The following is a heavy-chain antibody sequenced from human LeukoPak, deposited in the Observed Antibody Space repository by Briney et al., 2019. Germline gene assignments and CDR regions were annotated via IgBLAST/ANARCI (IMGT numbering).Heavy chain of an antibody. J-gene: IGHJ4*02. Sequence: PSETLSLTCAVYGGSFSGYYWSWIRQPPGKGLEWIGEINHSGSTNYNPSLKSRVTISVDTSKNQFSLKLSSVTAADTAVYYCARGLESYDFWSRHGKYFDYWGQGTLVTVSS. CDR3: ARGLESYDFWSRHGKYFDY. CDR2: INHSGST. V-gene: IGHV4-34*01. D-gene: IGHD3-3*01. CDR1: GGSFSGYY.